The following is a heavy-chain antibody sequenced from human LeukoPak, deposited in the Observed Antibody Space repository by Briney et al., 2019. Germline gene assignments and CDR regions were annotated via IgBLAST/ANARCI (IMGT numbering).Heavy chain of an antibody. V-gene: IGHV1-46*01. Sequence: ASVKVSCKASGYTFSSYYMHWVRPAPGQGLEWMGIINPSGGSTTYAQKFQGRVTVTIDTSTSTGYMELSSLRSEDTAVFYCARQSVRPGASPLFDYWGQGTLVTVSS. J-gene: IGHJ4*02. CDR3: ARQSVRPGASPLFDY. CDR2: INPSGGST. D-gene: IGHD1-14*01. CDR1: GYTFSSYY.